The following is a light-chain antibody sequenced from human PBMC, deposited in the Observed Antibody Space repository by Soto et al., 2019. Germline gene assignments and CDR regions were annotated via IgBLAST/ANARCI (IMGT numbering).Light chain of an antibody. CDR1: SSDVGGYNN. Sequence: QSALTQPASVSGSPGPSITISCTGTSSDVGGYNNVSWYQQHPGEAHILMMYDVRYRPSGISNRFSGYKSGNTSSLTISGLQAEDEADYYRSTNTGSSNRFGGGTKLTV. CDR3: STNTGSSNR. V-gene: IGLV2-14*01. CDR2: DVR. J-gene: IGLJ2*01.